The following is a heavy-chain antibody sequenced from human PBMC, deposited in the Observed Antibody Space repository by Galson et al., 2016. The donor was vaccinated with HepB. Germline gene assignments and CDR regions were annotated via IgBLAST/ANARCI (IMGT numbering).Heavy chain of an antibody. CDR2: INQDASGK. V-gene: IGHV3-7*01. J-gene: IGHJ3*01. Sequence: SLRLPCAASGFNLSTLAMHWVRQAPGKGLEWVASINQDASGKYYVDSVKGRFSISRDNVKNTLWLQMSGLRVDDTSMYYCASGYTSGVWGQGTMVTVSS. D-gene: IGHD6-19*01. CDR3: ASGYTSGV. CDR1: GFNLSTLA.